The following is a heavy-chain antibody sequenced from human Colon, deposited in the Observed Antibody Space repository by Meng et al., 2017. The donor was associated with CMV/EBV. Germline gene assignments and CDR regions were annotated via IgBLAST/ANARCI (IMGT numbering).Heavy chain of an antibody. V-gene: IGHV3-7*01. CDR2: INQDGSEK. CDR3: ARGPFSSSRWAGFDS. Sequence: GESLKISCAASGFTFSSYWMSWVRQAPGKGLEWVANINQDGSEKYYVDSVKGRFTISRDNAKNSLYLQMNSLRAEDTALYYCARGPFSSSRWAGFDSWGQGTLVTVSS. D-gene: IGHD6-13*01. CDR1: GFTFSSYW. J-gene: IGHJ4*02.